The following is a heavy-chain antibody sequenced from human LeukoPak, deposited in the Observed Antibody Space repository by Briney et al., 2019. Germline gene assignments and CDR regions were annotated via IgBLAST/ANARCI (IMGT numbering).Heavy chain of an antibody. CDR2: ISSSSSSI. CDR3: ARVRGAYSSGWYVDY. CDR1: DFSFSDAW. D-gene: IGHD6-19*01. V-gene: IGHV3-48*01. Sequence: GGSLRLSCAASDFSFSDAWMNWVRQAPGKGLEWVLYISSSSSSIYYADSVKGRFTISRDNAENSLSLQMNSLRAEDTAVYYCARVRGAYSSGWYVDYWGQGTLVTVSS. J-gene: IGHJ4*02.